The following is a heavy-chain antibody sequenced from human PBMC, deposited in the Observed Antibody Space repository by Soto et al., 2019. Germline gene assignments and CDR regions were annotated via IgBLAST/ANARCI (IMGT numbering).Heavy chain of an antibody. CDR1: GDSVRNQY. V-gene: IGHV4-4*09. Sequence: QVQMQESGPGLVKPSETLSLTCTVSGDSVRNQYWSWIRRPPGRGLEWIGYIYRSGSTKYNPSLKSRLTISVDTSKNQFSLKLSSVTAADTAVYCCARTLDYGHMDVWGKGTTVTVSS. J-gene: IGHJ6*03. D-gene: IGHD3-16*01. CDR3: ARTLDYGHMDV. CDR2: IYRSGST.